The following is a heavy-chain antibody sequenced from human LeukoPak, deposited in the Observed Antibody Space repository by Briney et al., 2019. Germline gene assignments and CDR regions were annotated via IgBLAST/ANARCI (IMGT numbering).Heavy chain of an antibody. J-gene: IGHJ2*01. Sequence: GGSLRLSCVASGXTFSSYWVSWVRQALGKGLEWVANIKQDGSEKHYVDSVQGRFTISRDNAKNSLYLQMNSLRAVDTAVYYCARARDYYDSSGYSYWYFDLWGRGTLVTVSS. CDR1: GXTFSSYW. CDR2: IKQDGSEK. V-gene: IGHV3-7*04. D-gene: IGHD3-22*01. CDR3: ARARDYYDSSGYSYWYFDL.